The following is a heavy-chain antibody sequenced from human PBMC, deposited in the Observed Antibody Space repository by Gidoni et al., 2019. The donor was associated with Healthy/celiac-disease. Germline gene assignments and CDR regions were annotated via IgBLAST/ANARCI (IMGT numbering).Heavy chain of an antibody. CDR3: ARDPGSSGWYLDY. CDR2: IWYDGSNK. CDR1: GITFSSYG. Sequence: QVQLVESGGGVGRPGRSLRLSCAAYGITFSSYGLYWVRQAPGKGREWVAVIWYDGSNKYYADSVKGRFTISRDNSKNTLYLQMNSLRAEDTAVYYCARDPGSSGWYLDYWGQGTLVTVSS. D-gene: IGHD6-19*01. V-gene: IGHV3-33*01. J-gene: IGHJ4*02.